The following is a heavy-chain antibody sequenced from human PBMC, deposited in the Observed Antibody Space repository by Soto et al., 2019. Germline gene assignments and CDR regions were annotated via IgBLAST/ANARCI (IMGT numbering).Heavy chain of an antibody. Sequence: QVQLVQSGAEVKKPGASVKVSCKTSGDTFSRSTISWVRQAPGQGLEWMGWISAYSGNVKYAWKFQDRVTMTTHTSTITAYVELRSLRFDDTAVYYCAIANYGDDDYWGQGTLVTVSS. CDR3: AIANYGDDDY. CDR1: GDTFSRST. J-gene: IGHJ4*02. D-gene: IGHD4-17*01. V-gene: IGHV1-18*01. CDR2: ISAYSGNV.